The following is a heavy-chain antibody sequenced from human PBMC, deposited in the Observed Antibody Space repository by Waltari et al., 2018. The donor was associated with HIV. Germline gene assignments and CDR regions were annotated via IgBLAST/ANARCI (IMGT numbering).Heavy chain of an antibody. CDR2: IYYSGST. CDR1: GGSINTDSYY. J-gene: IGHJ4*02. V-gene: IGHV4-39*02. Sequence: LQLQESGPGLVKPSEPLSLTCAVSGGSINTDSYYWVRLRQPPGKGLEWIGSIYYSGSTFNNPSLRGRVTISVDTSKNRFSLKLSSVTAADTAVYYCARRYSTTSHPGGAGYFDHWGQGTLVTVSS. D-gene: IGHD6-13*01. CDR3: ARRYSTTSHPGGAGYFDH.